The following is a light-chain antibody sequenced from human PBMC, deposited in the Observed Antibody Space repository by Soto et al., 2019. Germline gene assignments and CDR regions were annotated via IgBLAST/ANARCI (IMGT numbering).Light chain of an antibody. CDR1: QGISTF. J-gene: IGKJ1*01. CDR3: QKYDSDPRT. CDR2: GSS. V-gene: IGKV1-27*01. Sequence: DIQMTQSPSSVSASVGDRVTITCRASQGISTFLAWYQQKPGKVPKLLIYGSSTLQSGVPSRFSGSGSGTDFTLTISSLQPEDVATYYCQKYDSDPRTFGQGTKVDI.